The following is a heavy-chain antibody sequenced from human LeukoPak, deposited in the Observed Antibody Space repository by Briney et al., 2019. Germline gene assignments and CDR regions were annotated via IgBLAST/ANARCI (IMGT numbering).Heavy chain of an antibody. CDR1: GGSISSYY. CDR2: IYYSGST. D-gene: IGHD4-17*01. CDR3: ARQSKPAVEDDYGDYEDLIPDAGTFDP. V-gene: IGHV4-59*01. J-gene: IGHJ5*02. Sequence: PSETLSLTCTVSGGSISSYYWSWIRQPPGKGLEWIGYIYYSGSTNYNPSLKSRVTISVDTSKNQFSLKLSSVTAADTAVYYCARQSKPAVEDDYGDYEDLIPDAGTFDPWGQGTLVTVSS.